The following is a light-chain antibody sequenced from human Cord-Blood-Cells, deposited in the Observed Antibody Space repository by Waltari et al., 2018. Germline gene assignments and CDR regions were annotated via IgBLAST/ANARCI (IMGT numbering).Light chain of an antibody. J-gene: IGLJ3*02. CDR1: ALPKQY. CDR2: KDS. CDR3: QSADSSGTYWV. Sequence: SYELTQPPSVSVSPGQTARITCSGDALPKQYAYWYQQKPGQAPVLVIYKDSERPSGIPERVSGSSSGTTVTLTISGLQAEDEADYYCQSADSSGTYWVFGGGTKLTVL. V-gene: IGLV3-25*03.